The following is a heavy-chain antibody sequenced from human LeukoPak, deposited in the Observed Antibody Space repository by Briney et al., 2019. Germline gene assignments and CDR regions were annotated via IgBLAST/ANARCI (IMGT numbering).Heavy chain of an antibody. CDR3: ARDEGAVDY. CDR1: GGTFSSYA. CDR2: INPNSGGT. D-gene: IGHD1-26*01. Sequence: GSSVKVSCKASGGTFSSYAISWVRQAPGQGLEWMGWINPNSGGTNYAQKFQGRVTMTRDTSISTAYMELSRLRSDDTAVYYCARDEGAVDYWGQGTLVTVSS. V-gene: IGHV1-2*02. J-gene: IGHJ4*02.